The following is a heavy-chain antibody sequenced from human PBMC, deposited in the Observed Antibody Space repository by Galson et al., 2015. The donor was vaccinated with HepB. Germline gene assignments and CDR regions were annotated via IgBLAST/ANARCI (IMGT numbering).Heavy chain of an antibody. Sequence: SLRLSCAASGFIFSSYAMHWVRQAPGKGLEWVAVISYDGSNKYYADSVKGRFPISRDNSKNMVFLHMNILRAEDTAVFYCAGEGPMITFGAVNKKDAYDIWGQGTMLTVSS. D-gene: IGHD3-16*01. CDR2: ISYDGSNK. CDR3: AGEGPMITFGAVNKKDAYDI. CDR1: GFIFSSYA. V-gene: IGHV3-30-3*01. J-gene: IGHJ3*02.